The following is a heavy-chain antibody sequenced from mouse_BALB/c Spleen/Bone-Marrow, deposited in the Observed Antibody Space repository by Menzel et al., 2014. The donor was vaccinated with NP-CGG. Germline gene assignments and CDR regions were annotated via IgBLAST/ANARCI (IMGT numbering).Heavy chain of an antibody. CDR1: GFDFSRYW. V-gene: IGHV4-1*02. D-gene: IGHD1-2*01. CDR3: ARPGYYGYQGV. CDR2: INPDSSTI. Sequence: EVQRVESGGGLVQPGGSLKLSCAASGFDFSRYWMTWVRQAPGKGLEWIGEINPDSSTINYTPSLKDKFIISRDNAKNTLYLQMSKVRSEDTVLYYCARPGYYGYQGVWGAGTTVTVSS. J-gene: IGHJ1*01.